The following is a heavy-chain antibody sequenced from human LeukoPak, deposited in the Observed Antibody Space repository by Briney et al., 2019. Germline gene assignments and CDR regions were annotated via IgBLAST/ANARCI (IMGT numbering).Heavy chain of an antibody. D-gene: IGHD4-17*01. CDR1: GFTFSTYA. CDR2: ISGSGYST. V-gene: IGHV3-23*01. J-gene: IGHJ4*02. Sequence: PGGSLRLSCAASGFTFSTYAMSWVRQAPGKGLEWVSAISGSGYSTYYTDSVKGRFTISRDNSKNTLFLQMNSLRAEDTAVYYCARDRDYGDLRGGNYFDYWGQGTLVTVSS. CDR3: ARDRDYGDLRGGNYFDY.